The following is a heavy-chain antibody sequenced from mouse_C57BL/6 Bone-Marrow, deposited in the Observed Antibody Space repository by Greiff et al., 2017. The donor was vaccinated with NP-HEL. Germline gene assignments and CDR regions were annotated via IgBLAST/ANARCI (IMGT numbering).Heavy chain of an antibody. CDR2: IDPSDSET. CDR3: ARGKITTVVASMDY. CDR1: GYTFTSYW. Sequence: QVQLQQPGAELVRPGSSVKLSCKASGYTFTSYWMHWVKQRPIQGLEWIGNIDPSDSETHYNQKFKDKATLTVDKSSSTAYMQLSSLTSEDSAVYYCARGKITTVVASMDYWGQGTSVTVSS. D-gene: IGHD1-1*01. V-gene: IGHV1-52*01. J-gene: IGHJ4*01.